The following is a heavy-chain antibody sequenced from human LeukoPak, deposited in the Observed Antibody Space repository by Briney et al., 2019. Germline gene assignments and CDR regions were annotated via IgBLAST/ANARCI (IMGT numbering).Heavy chain of an antibody. D-gene: IGHD3-10*01. V-gene: IGHV4-39*01. CDR1: GASVTSGGFY. J-gene: IGHJ5*02. CDR2: VYYTGST. Sequence: PLETLSLTCSVSGASVTSGGFYWSWLRQPPGKGPEWIATVYYTGSTYYNPSLKSRVTISIDTSKNQFSLRLTSVTTTDTAIYHCARHSGSGSLSRPFDPWGQGTLVSVSS. CDR3: ARHSGSGSLSRPFDP.